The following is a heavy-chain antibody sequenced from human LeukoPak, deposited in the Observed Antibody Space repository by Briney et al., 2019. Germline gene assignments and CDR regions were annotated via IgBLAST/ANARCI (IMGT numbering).Heavy chain of an antibody. J-gene: IGHJ4*02. Sequence: GGSLRLSCAASRFTFNDYAMNWVRQAPGKGLEWVSGISGSGDSTNYADSVKGRFTISRDNSKNTLYLQMNSLRAEDTAVYYCAKERDTAMVTIDYWGQGTLVTVSS. CDR2: ISGSGDST. CDR3: AKERDTAMVTIDY. D-gene: IGHD5-18*01. CDR1: RFTFNDYA. V-gene: IGHV3-23*01.